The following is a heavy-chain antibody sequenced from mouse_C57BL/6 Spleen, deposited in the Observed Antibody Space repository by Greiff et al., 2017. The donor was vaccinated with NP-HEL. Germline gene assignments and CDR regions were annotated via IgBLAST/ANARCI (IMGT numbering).Heavy chain of an antibody. CDR3: ARDDGGVAY. Sequence: VKLQQPGAELVRPGTSVKLSCKASGYTFTSYWMHWVKQRPGQGLEWIGVIDPSDSYTNYNQKFKGKATLTVDTSSSTAYMQLSSLTSEDSAVYYCARDDGGVAYWGQGTLVTVSA. CDR1: GYTFTSYW. D-gene: IGHD2-3*01. CDR2: IDPSDSYT. J-gene: IGHJ3*01. V-gene: IGHV1-59*01.